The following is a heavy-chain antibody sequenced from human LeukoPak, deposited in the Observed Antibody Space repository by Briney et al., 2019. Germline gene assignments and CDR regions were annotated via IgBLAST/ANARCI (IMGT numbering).Heavy chain of an antibody. CDR2: IWFDDSNK. CDR3: AKGQGGGYAAVDY. D-gene: IGHD5-12*01. CDR1: GFTFSSYG. J-gene: IGHJ4*02. V-gene: IGHV3-33*06. Sequence: PPGGSLRLSCAASGFTFSSYGMHWVRQAPGKGLEWVAVIWFDDSNKYYVDSVQGRFTISRDNSKNTLYLQMSSLRAEDTAVYYCAKGQGGGYAAVDYWGQGTLVTVSS.